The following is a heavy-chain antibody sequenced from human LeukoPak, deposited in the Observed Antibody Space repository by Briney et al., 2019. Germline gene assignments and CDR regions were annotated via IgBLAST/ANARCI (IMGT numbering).Heavy chain of an antibody. D-gene: IGHD1-26*01. CDR1: GFTFSRYA. CDR2: ISAGDDTT. V-gene: IGHV3-23*01. Sequence: PGGSLRLSCAASGFTFSRYAMSWVRQAPGKGLEWVSGISAGDDTTYYTDSVKGRFTVSRDNSKSTLLLQMNSLRIEDTAVYYCAKDSGTYWGSFDCWGQGTLVTVSS. CDR3: AKDSGTYWGSFDC. J-gene: IGHJ4*02.